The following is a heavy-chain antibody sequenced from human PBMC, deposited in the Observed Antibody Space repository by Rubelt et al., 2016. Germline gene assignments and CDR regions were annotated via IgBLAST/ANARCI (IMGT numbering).Heavy chain of an antibody. J-gene: IGHJ4*02. CDR2: FDPEDGET. V-gene: IGHV1-24*01. D-gene: IGHD1-26*01. CDR1: GYTLTELS. CDR3: ATFGGSYYSLWGFDY. Sequence: QVQLVQSGAEVKKPGASVKVSCKVSGYTLTELSMHWVRQAPGKGLEWMGGFDPEDGETIYAHKFKVRVTMTEDTSTDTAYMELSSLISEDTAVYYCATFGGSYYSLWGFDYWGQGTLVTVSS.